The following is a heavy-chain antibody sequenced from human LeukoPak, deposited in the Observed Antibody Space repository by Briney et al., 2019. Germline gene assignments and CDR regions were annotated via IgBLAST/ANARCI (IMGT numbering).Heavy chain of an antibody. Sequence: HPGGSLRLSCAASGFTVSTNCMTWVRQAPGKGLEWVSTIYSGGTTYYADSVMGRFTISRHNSRNILYLQMNSLRAEDTAVYYCARVDTVMAYYFDLWGQGTLVTVSS. V-gene: IGHV3-53*04. CDR2: IYSGGTT. D-gene: IGHD5-18*01. CDR3: ARVDTVMAYYFDL. CDR1: GFTVSTNC. J-gene: IGHJ4*02.